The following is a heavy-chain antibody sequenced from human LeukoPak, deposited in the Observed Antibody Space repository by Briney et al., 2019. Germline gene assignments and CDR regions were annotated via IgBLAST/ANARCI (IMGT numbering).Heavy chain of an antibody. Sequence: GSLRLSCAASGFMFSGYSMDWVRQAPGKGLEWVSTLTGSGATTYYADSVKGRFTISRDNSKNTLYLQMNSLRAEDTAVYYCAKDYFLIDYWGQGTLVTVSS. CDR3: AKDYFLIDY. D-gene: IGHD2/OR15-2a*01. J-gene: IGHJ4*02. V-gene: IGHV3-23*01. CDR2: LTGSGATT. CDR1: GFMFSGYS.